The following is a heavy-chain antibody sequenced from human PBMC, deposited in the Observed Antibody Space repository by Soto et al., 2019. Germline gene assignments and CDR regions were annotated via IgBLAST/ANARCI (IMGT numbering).Heavy chain of an antibody. D-gene: IGHD3-16*01. J-gene: IGHJ6*04. Sequence: GASVEVSCKASGYTFTSYYMHWVRQAPGQGLEWMGIINPSGGSTSYAQKFQGGVTMTRDTSTSTVYMELSSLRSEDTAVYYCARDGARGMDVWGKGTTVTVSS. V-gene: IGHV1-46*03. CDR3: ARDGARGMDV. CDR1: GYTFTSYY. CDR2: INPSGGST.